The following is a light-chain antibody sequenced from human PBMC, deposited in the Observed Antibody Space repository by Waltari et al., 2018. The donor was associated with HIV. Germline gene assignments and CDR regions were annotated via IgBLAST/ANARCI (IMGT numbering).Light chain of an antibody. CDR3: QQYNNWASWT. CDR2: GAS. CDR1: QSVSSN. J-gene: IGKJ1*01. Sequence: DIVLTQSPGTLSLSPGERATLSCRASQSVSSNLAWYQQKPGLAPRLLIYGASTRATGIPARFSGSGSGTDFTLTISSLQSEDFAVYYCQQYNNWASWTFGQGTNVEI. V-gene: IGKV3-15*01.